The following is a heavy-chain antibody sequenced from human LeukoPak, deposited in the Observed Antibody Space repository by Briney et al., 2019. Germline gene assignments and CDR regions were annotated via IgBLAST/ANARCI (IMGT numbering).Heavy chain of an antibody. CDR2: IIPILGIA. Sequence: SVKVSCKASGGTFSSYTISWVRQAPGQGLEWMGRIIPILGIANYAQKFQGRVTITADKSTSTAYMELSSLRSEDTAVYYCARVAMTTVAHDAFDIWGQGTMVTVAS. D-gene: IGHD4-23*01. V-gene: IGHV1-69*02. J-gene: IGHJ3*02. CDR3: ARVAMTTVAHDAFDI. CDR1: GGTFSSYT.